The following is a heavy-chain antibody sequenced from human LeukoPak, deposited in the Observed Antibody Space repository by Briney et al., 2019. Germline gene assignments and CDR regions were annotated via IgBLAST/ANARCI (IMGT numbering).Heavy chain of an antibody. J-gene: IGHJ3*02. V-gene: IGHV3-7*03. Sequence: GGSLRLSCAASGFTFRSYWMSWVRQAPGKGLEWVASIKKDGSEKYYVDSVKGRFTVSRDNAKNSLYLQMNSLRVEDTAMYYCARDAGRAGDAFDIWGQGTMATVSS. D-gene: IGHD1-26*01. CDR1: GFTFRSYW. CDR2: IKKDGSEK. CDR3: ARDAGRAGDAFDI.